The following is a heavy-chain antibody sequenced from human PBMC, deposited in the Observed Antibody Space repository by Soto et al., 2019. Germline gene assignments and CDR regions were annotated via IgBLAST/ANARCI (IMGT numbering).Heavy chain of an antibody. CDR3: ARVGIAAAGTAWFDP. CDR1: RFTFSSYG. CDR2: IWYDGSNK. J-gene: IGHJ5*02. D-gene: IGHD6-13*01. Sequence: QVQLVESGGGVVQPGRSLRLSCAASRFTFSSYGMHWVRQAPGKGLEWVAVIWYDGSNKYYADSVKGRFTISRDNSKNTLYLQMNSLRAEDTAVYNCARVGIAAAGTAWFDPWGQGTLVTVSS. V-gene: IGHV3-33*01.